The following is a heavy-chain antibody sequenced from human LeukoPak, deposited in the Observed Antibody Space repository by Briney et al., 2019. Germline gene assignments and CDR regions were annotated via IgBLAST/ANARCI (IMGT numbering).Heavy chain of an antibody. V-gene: IGHV3-7*03. Sequence: GGSLRLFCAASGFTFSTYWMSWVRQAPGKGLEWVANIKKDGSEKYYVDSVKGRFTISRDNAKNSLHLQVNSLRAEDTAVYYCAREGDEWELLGRGFDYWGQGTLVTVSS. D-gene: IGHD1-26*01. CDR3: AREGDEWELLGRGFDY. CDR1: GFTFSTYW. J-gene: IGHJ4*02. CDR2: IKKDGSEK.